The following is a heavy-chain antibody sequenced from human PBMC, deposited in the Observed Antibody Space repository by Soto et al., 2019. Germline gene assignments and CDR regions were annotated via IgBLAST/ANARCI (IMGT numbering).Heavy chain of an antibody. Sequence: ASVKVSCNASGYTFTGYYMHWVRQAPGQGLEWMGWINPNSGGTNYAQKFQGWVTMTRDTSISTAYMELSRLRSDDTAVYYCARETRGHYYDSSGTLDYYGMDVWGQGTTVTVSS. D-gene: IGHD3-22*01. CDR1: GYTFTGYY. V-gene: IGHV1-2*04. J-gene: IGHJ6*02. CDR3: ARETRGHYYDSSGTLDYYGMDV. CDR2: INPNSGGT.